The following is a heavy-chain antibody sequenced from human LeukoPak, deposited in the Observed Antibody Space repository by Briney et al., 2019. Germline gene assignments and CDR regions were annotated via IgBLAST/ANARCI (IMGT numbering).Heavy chain of an antibody. D-gene: IGHD3-16*01. CDR2: INYNGNVN. J-gene: IGHJ6*02. CDR1: GFTFSSYS. V-gene: IGHV3-7*03. Sequence: GGSLRLSCAASGFTFSSYSMNWARQAPGKGLEWVASINYNGNVNYYVDSVKGRFTISRDNAKNSLYLQMSNLRAEDTAVYFCARGGGLDVWGQGATVTVSS. CDR3: ARGGGLDV.